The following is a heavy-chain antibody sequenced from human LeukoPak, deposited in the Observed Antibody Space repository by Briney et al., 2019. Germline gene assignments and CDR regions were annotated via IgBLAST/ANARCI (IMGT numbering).Heavy chain of an antibody. CDR3: AKDGGEGAES. J-gene: IGHJ4*02. V-gene: IGHV4-59*01. CDR2: LYNGGST. Sequence: SDTLSVTCTVSGGSINNGYWSWVRQLPGKRLEWIGYLYNGGSTIYNPSLTSRVTMSVDPSNNQFSLKLSSVTAADTAVYYCAKDGGEGAESRGQGTLVTVSS. D-gene: IGHD3-16*01. CDR1: GGSINNGY.